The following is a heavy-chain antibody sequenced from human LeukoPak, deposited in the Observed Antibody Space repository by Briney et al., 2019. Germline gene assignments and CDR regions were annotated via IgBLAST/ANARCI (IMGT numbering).Heavy chain of an antibody. J-gene: IGHJ4*02. CDR2: IYSGGST. V-gene: IGHV3-53*01. CDR1: GFTVSSNY. CDR3: ARVGRTGVTIETYFDY. Sequence: GGSLRLSCAASGFTVSSNYMSWVRQAPGKGLEWVSVIYSGGSTYYADSVKGRFTISRDNSKNTLYLQVNSLRAENTAVYYCARVGRTGVTIETYFDYWGQGTLVTVSS. D-gene: IGHD2-21*02.